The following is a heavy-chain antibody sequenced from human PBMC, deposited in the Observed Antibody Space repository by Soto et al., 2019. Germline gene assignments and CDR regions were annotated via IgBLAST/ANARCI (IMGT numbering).Heavy chain of an antibody. V-gene: IGHV5-51*01. D-gene: IGHD6-19*01. J-gene: IGHJ3*02. CDR1: GYSFTSYW. CDR3: ASYSSAIAVAGDDAFDI. Sequence: GESLKISCKGSGYSFTSYWIGWVRQMPGKGLEWMGIIYPGDSDTRYSPSFQGQVTISADKSISTTYLQWSSLKASDTAMYYCASYSSAIAVAGDDAFDIWGQGTMVTVSS. CDR2: IYPGDSDT.